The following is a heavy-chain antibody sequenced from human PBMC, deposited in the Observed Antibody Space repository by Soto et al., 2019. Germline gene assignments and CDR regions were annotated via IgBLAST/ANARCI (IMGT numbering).Heavy chain of an antibody. Sequence: PSETLSLTCAVSGGSISSSNWWSWVRQPPGKGLEWIGEIYHSGSTNYNPSLKSRVTISVDKSNNHFSLTLSSVTAADTAVYYCARVSGSYYYGMDGWGQGTTVT. J-gene: IGHJ6*02. V-gene: IGHV4-4*02. D-gene: IGHD3-10*01. CDR2: IYHSGST. CDR1: GGSISSSNW. CDR3: ARVSGSYYYGMDG.